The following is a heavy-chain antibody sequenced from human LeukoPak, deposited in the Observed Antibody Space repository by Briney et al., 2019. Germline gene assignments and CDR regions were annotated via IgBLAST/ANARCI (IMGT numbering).Heavy chain of an antibody. CDR3: AKDGILGYPPR. Sequence: GGSLRLSCAASGFTFSSNWMSWVRQAPGKGLEWVANINQYESEKYYVDSVKGRFTISRDNAKNSLYLQMNSLRVEDTAMYYCAKDGILGYPPRWGQGTLVTVSS. CDR2: INQYESEK. V-gene: IGHV3-7*01. J-gene: IGHJ4*02. D-gene: IGHD1-26*01. CDR1: GFTFSSNW.